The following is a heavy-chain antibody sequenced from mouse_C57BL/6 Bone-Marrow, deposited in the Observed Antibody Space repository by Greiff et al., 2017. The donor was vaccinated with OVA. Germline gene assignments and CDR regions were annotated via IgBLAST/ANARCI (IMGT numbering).Heavy chain of an antibody. CDR1: GYTFTSYW. V-gene: IGHV1-7*01. J-gene: IGHJ4*01. D-gene: IGHD2-5*01. CDR3: ASYYSNYGYAMDY. CDR2: INPSSGYT. Sequence: QVHVKQSGAELAKPGASVKLSCKASGYTFTSYWMHWVKQRPGQGLEWIGYINPSSGYTKYNQKFKDKATLTADKSSSTAYMQLSSLTYEDSAVYYCASYYSNYGYAMDYWGQGTSVTVSS.